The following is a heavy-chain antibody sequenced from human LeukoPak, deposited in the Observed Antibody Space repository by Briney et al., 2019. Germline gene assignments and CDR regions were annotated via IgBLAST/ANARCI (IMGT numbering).Heavy chain of an antibody. CDR3: AKEAGYSSGWYFVY. CDR1: GFTFSSYG. V-gene: IGHV3-23*01. Sequence: GGSQRISCAASGFTFSSYGMHWVRQAPGKGLEWVSAISGSGGSTYYADSVKGRFTISRDNSKNTLYLQMNSLRAEDTAVYYCAKEAGYSSGWYFVYWGQGTLVTVSS. D-gene: IGHD6-19*01. J-gene: IGHJ4*02. CDR2: ISGSGGST.